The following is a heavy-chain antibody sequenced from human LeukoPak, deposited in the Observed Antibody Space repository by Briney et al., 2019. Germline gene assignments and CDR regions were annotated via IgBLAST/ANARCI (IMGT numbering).Heavy chain of an antibody. CDR2: VKTDGST. J-gene: IGHJ4*02. CDR1: GFTSGFAFSSRW. V-gene: IGHV3-74*01. D-gene: IGHD6-19*01. Sequence: GGSLRLSCAVSGFTSGFAFSSRWMHWVRQAPGKGLVWVSLVKTDGSTNYADSVKGRFTVSRDNAKNTLYLQMNNLRVEDTALYFCHPLGYTSNWGQGTLVTVSS. CDR3: HPLGYTSN.